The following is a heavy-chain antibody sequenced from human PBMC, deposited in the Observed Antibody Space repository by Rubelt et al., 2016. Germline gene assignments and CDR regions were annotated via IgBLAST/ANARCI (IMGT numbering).Heavy chain of an antibody. V-gene: IGHV3-23*01. J-gene: IGHJ5*02. D-gene: IGHD1-26*01. CDR3: AKFSQDCGSYPVCWFDP. CDR1: GFTFSSYA. CDR2: ISGSGGST. Sequence: EVQLLESGGGLVQPGGSLRLSCAASGFTFSSYAMSWVRQAPGKGLEWVSAISGSGGSTYYADSVKGRFTISRDNSKNTLYLQMNSLRAEDTAVYYCAKFSQDCGSYPVCWFDPWGQGTLVTVSS.